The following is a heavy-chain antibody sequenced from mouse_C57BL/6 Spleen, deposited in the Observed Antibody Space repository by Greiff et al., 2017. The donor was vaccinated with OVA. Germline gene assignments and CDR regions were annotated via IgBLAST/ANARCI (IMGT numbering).Heavy chain of an antibody. CDR2: INPSNGGT. D-gene: IGHD1-1*01. CDR3: AREDYGSSFYAMDY. CDR1: GYTFTSYW. Sequence: QVQLKQPGTELVKPGASVKLSCKASGYTFTSYWMHWVKQRPGQGLEWIGNINPSNGGTNYNEKFKSKATLTVDKSSSTAYMQLSSLTSDDSAVYYCAREDYGSSFYAMDYWGQGTSVTVSS. V-gene: IGHV1-53*01. J-gene: IGHJ4*01.